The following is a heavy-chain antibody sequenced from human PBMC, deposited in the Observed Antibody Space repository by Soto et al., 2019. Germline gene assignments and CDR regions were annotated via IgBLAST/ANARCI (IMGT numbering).Heavy chain of an antibody. D-gene: IGHD3-3*01. CDR2: INYSGST. CDR3: ARAHDFWGGRQQPIDS. J-gene: IGHJ4*02. V-gene: IGHV4-59*12. CDR1: GGSISSYY. Sequence: ASETLSLTCTVSGGSISSYYWSWIRQPTGKGLEWIGYINYSGSTNYNPSLKSRVTISVGTSKNQFSLKLSSVTTADTAVYYCARAHDFWGGRQQPIDSWGQGTLVTVSS.